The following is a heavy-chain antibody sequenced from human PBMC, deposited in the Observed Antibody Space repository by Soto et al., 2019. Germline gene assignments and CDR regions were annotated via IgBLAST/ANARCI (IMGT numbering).Heavy chain of an antibody. CDR2: INHSGST. D-gene: IGHD4-17*01. CDR3: ARPTPPDYDPDFFDI. Sequence: SETLSLTCAVYGGSFSGYYWSWIRQPPGKGLEWIGEINHSGSTNYNPSLKSRVTISVDTSKNQLSLKLSSVTAADTAVYYCARPTPPDYDPDFFDIWGQGTMVTVSS. CDR1: GGSFSGYY. V-gene: IGHV4-34*01. J-gene: IGHJ3*02.